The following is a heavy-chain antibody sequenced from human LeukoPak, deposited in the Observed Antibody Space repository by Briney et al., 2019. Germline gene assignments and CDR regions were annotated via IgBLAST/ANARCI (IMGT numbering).Heavy chain of an antibody. CDR1: GLIFSDYY. J-gene: IGHJ4*02. CDR3: AKGISGIVVAGLNY. V-gene: IGHV3-23*01. D-gene: IGHD6-19*01. Sequence: GGSLRLSCAASGLIFSDYYMSWIRQAPGKGLEWVSGISGSGDGTYYADSVKGRFTISRDNSMSTLYLQMNSLRPEDTAVYYCAKGISGIVVAGLNYWGQGTLVTVSS. CDR2: ISGSGDGT.